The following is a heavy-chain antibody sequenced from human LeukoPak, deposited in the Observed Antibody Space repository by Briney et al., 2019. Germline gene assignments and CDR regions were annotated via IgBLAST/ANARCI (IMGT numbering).Heavy chain of an antibody. CDR1: EFTFSNYG. V-gene: IGHV3-21*01. CDR2: ISTSSSYI. CDR3: ARDVKGRWELLGSHDY. J-gene: IGHJ4*02. D-gene: IGHD1-26*01. Sequence: GGSLRLSCAASEFTFSNYGMSWVRQAPGKGLEWVSSISTSSSYIYYADSVKGRFTISRDNARNSLYLQMNSLRAEDTAVYYCARDVKGRWELLGSHDYWGQGTLVTVSS.